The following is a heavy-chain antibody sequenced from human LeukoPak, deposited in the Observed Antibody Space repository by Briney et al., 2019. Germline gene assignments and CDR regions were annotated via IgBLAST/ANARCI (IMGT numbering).Heavy chain of an antibody. CDR1: GFTLHNYG. Sequence: GGSLRLSCAASGFTLHNYGMHWVRQAPGKGLEWVAVISYDGSNKYYADSVKGRFTISRDNSKNTLYLQMNSLRAEDTAVYYCAKDRGTGDYDSSGYLYWGQGTLVTVSS. CDR2: ISYDGSNK. J-gene: IGHJ4*02. D-gene: IGHD3-22*01. CDR3: AKDRGTGDYDSSGYLY. V-gene: IGHV3-30*18.